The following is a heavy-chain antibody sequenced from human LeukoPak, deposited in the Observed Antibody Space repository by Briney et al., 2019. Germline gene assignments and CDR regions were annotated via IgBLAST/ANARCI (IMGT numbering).Heavy chain of an antibody. D-gene: IGHD5-24*01. J-gene: IGHJ4*02. Sequence: PSETLSLTCSVSGGSISSSNYYWGWIRQPPGKGLEWIGYIYYSGSTNYNPSLKSRVTISVDTSKNQFSLKLSSVTAADTAVYYCARSAVEMATIDFDYWGQGTLVTVSS. CDR3: ARSAVEMATIDFDY. CDR1: GGSISSSNYY. CDR2: IYYSGST. V-gene: IGHV4-61*05.